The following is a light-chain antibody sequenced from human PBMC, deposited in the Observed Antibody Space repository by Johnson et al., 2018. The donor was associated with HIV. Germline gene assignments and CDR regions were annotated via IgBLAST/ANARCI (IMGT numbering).Light chain of an antibody. J-gene: IGLJ1*01. CDR3: ATWDSSRSAGGANDV. Sequence: QSVLTQPPSVSAAPGQKVTISCSGSISNIGNNYVSWYQQLPGTAPKLLIYDNNKRPSGIPDRFSGSKSGTSAALAITGLQTGDEADYYCATWDSSRSAGGANDVSGTGTKVTVL. V-gene: IGLV1-51*01. CDR1: ISNIGNNY. CDR2: DNN.